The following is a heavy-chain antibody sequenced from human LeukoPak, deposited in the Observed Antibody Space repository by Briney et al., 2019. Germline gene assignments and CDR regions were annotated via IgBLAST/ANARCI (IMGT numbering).Heavy chain of an antibody. CDR2: ISGSGGST. J-gene: IGHJ4*02. Sequence: PGGSLRLSCAASGFTFSSYGMSWVRQAPGKGLEWVSAISGSGGSTYYADSVKGRFTISRDNSKNTLYLQMNSLRAEDTAVYYCAKDIMTTVTTSADYWGQGTLVTVSS. CDR1: GFTFSSYG. CDR3: AKDIMTTVTTSADY. V-gene: IGHV3-23*01. D-gene: IGHD4-17*01.